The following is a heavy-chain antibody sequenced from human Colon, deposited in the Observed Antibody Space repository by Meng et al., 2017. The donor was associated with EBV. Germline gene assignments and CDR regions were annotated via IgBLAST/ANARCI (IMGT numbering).Heavy chain of an antibody. D-gene: IGHD3-10*01. CDR1: GDSVATGRYY. V-gene: IGHV4-61*01. CDR2: IYYIGGT. J-gene: IGHJ5*02. Sequence: QVQLQGSGQGLVKPSETLSLTCTVSGDSVATGRYYWSWIRQPPGKGLEWIAYIYYIGGTNYNPSLKSRLTISLDTSKNQFSLSLRSVTAADTAVYYCARVSGRSFDPWGQGTLVTVSS. CDR3: ARVSGRSFDP.